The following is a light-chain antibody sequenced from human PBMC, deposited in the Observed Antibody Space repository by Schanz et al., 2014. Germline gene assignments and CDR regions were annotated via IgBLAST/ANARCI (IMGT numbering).Light chain of an antibody. V-gene: IGKV3-15*01. Sequence: EIVLTQSPATLALSPGERASLSCRASRSISGNLAWYQQKPGQAPRLLIFGASTRATGIPPRFSGSMSGTEFTLTISSLQPEDVATYYCQKYNSAPFTFGPGTKVDIK. CDR1: RSISGN. CDR2: GAS. CDR3: QKYNSAPFT. J-gene: IGKJ3*01.